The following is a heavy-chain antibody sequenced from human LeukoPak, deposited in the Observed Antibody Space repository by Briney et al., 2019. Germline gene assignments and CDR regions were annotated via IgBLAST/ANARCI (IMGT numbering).Heavy chain of an antibody. D-gene: IGHD3/OR15-3a*01. V-gene: IGHV4-59*01. J-gene: IGHJ4*02. CDR2: IYYSGST. CDR3: ARWTQLKPLDY. Sequence: SETLSLTCTVSGASISSYYWSWIRQPPGKGLEWIGDIYYSGSTNYNPSLKSRVTISVDTSKNQFSLKLSSVTAADTAVYYCARWTQLKPLDYWGQGTLVTISS. CDR1: GASISSYY.